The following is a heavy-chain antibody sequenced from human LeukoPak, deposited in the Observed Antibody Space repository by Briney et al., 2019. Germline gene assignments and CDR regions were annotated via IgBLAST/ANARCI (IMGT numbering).Heavy chain of an antibody. Sequence: GASVKVSCKASGYTFTSYDINWVRQATGQGLEWMGWMNPNSGNTGYAQKFQGRVTMTRNTSISTAYMELSSLRSEDTAVYYCAREYSSGWYDYYGMDVWGQGTTATVSS. CDR3: AREYSSGWYDYYGMDV. CDR1: GYTFTSYD. D-gene: IGHD6-19*01. V-gene: IGHV1-8*01. CDR2: MNPNSGNT. J-gene: IGHJ6*02.